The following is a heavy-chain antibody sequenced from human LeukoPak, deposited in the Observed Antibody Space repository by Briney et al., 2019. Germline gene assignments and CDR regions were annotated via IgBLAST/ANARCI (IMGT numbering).Heavy chain of an antibody. D-gene: IGHD6-19*01. CDR3: ARDFVAGRLNAFDI. CDR1: GGSISSYY. J-gene: IGHJ3*02. V-gene: IGHV4-4*07. Sequence: NPSETLSLTCTVSGGSISSYYWSWIRQPAGKGLEWIGRIYTSGSTNYNPSLKSRVTMSVDTSKNQFSLKLSSVTAADTAVYYCARDFVAGRLNAFDIWGQGTMVTVSS. CDR2: IYTSGST.